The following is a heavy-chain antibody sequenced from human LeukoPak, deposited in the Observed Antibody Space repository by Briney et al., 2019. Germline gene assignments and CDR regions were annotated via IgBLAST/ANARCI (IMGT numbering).Heavy chain of an antibody. J-gene: IGHJ6*02. CDR3: ATDPRYCSSTSCYAYSYYYYGMDV. D-gene: IGHD2-2*01. Sequence: ASVKVSCKASGYTFTSYAMHWVRQAPGQRLEWMGWINAGNGNTKYSQKFQGRVTITRDTSASTAYMELSSLRSEDTAVYYCATDPRYCSSTSCYAYSYYYYGMDVWGQGTTVTVSS. CDR1: GYTFTSYA. CDR2: INAGNGNT. V-gene: IGHV1-3*01.